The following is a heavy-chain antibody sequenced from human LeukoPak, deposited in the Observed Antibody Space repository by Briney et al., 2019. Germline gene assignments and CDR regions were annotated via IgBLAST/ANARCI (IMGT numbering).Heavy chain of an antibody. J-gene: IGHJ6*03. D-gene: IGHD3-10*01. CDR3: AKEGLLWFGENYYYYMDV. V-gene: IGHV3-30*02. Sequence: GGSLRLSCAASGFTFSTYGMHWVRQAPGKGLEWVAFIRYDGSNKYYADSVKGRFTISRDNSKNTLYLQMNSLRAEDTAVYYCAKEGLLWFGENYYYYMDVWGKGTTVTISS. CDR1: GFTFSTYG. CDR2: IRYDGSNK.